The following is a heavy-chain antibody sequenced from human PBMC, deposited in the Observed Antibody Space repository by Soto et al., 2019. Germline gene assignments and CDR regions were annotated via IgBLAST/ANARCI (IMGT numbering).Heavy chain of an antibody. CDR2: NNHSGGT. CDR3: ARAVYCTTANCWDDFHYYNIDV. D-gene: IGHD2-2*01. J-gene: IGHJ6*02. CDR1: GGSFSDYS. Sequence: SETQSPTCSGCGGSFSDYSWSWIRKTPGRGLEWIGENNHSGGTSYNPSLKSRVTISVDTSKNQFSLKLTSVTAADTAVYYCARAVYCTTANCWDDFHYYNIDVWGQGTAVTVSS. V-gene: IGHV4-34*01.